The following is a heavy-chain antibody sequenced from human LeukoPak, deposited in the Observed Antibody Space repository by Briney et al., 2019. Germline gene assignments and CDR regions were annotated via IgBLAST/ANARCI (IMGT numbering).Heavy chain of an antibody. CDR2: IYPGDSDT. CDR3: ARGRSAWSIEYFQH. J-gene: IGHJ1*01. Sequence: GGSLRLSCAASGFSFSGSAMHWVRQASGKGLEWMGIIYPGDSDTRYSPSFQGQVSISADKSISTAYLQWSSLKASDTAMYYCARGRSAWSIEYFQHWGQGTLVTVSS. CDR1: GFSFSGSA. V-gene: IGHV5-51*01. D-gene: IGHD6-13*01.